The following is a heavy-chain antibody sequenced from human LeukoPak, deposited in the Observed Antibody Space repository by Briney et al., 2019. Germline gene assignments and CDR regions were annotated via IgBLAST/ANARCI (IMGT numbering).Heavy chain of an antibody. Sequence: SETPFLTCAVSGCSISSGYYWGWIRQPPGKGVEGIGSIYHSESTYYNPPLKTRVTISADTSKNPSPLKLSSVTAAGTAVYYCARLPASIAVRPLLGHVGDSYSYYMDVWSKGTTLTLPS. V-gene: IGHV4-38-2*01. J-gene: IGHJ6*03. CDR1: GCSISSGYY. CDR2: IYHSEST. CDR3: ARLPASIAVRPLLGHVGDSYSYYMDV. D-gene: IGHD6-6*01.